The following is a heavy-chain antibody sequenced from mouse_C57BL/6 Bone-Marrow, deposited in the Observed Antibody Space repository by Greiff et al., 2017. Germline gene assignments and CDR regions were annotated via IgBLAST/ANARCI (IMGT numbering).Heavy chain of an antibody. D-gene: IGHD1-1*01. J-gene: IGHJ1*03. CDR2: ISSGGSYT. V-gene: IGHV5-6*01. CDR3: ARHGDYYGSSYWYFDV. CDR1: GFTFSSYG. Sequence: EVQRVESGGDLVKPGGSLKLSCAASGFTFSSYGMSWVRQTPDKRLEWVATISSGGSYTYYPASVKGRFTISRDNAKNTLYLQMSSLKSEDTAMYYCARHGDYYGSSYWYFDVWGTGTTVTVSS.